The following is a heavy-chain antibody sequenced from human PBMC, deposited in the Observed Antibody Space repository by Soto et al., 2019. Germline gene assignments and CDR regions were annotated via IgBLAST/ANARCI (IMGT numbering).Heavy chain of an antibody. D-gene: IGHD3-10*01. CDR3: AREVGSYYYDY. CDR1: GGTFSSYT. J-gene: IGHJ4*02. CDR2: IIPILGIA. V-gene: IGHV1-69*08. Sequence: QVQLVQSGAEVKKPGSSVKVSCKASGGTFSSYTISWVRQAPGQGLEWMGRIIPILGIANYAQKFQGRVTITAEKSTSTAYMELSSLRSEDTAVYYCAREVGSYYYDYWGQGTLVTVSS.